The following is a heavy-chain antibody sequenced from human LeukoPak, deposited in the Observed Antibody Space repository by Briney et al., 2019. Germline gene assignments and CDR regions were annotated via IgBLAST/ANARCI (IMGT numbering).Heavy chain of an antibody. CDR1: GFTLISDA. Sequence: GGSLRLSWAACGFTLISDAMRWVRQAPGKGLEWVAVISYDGSNKYYADSVKGRFTISRDNSKNTLYLQMNSLRAEDTAVYSCAGDQLGEMPKGWYFDLWGRGTLVTVSS. V-gene: IGHV3-30-3*01. D-gene: IGHD5-24*01. CDR3: AGDQLGEMPKGWYFDL. J-gene: IGHJ2*01. CDR2: ISYDGSNK.